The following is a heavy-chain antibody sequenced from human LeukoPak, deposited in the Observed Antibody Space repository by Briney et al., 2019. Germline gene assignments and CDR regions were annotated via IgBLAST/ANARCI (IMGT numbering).Heavy chain of an antibody. V-gene: IGHV3-30-3*01. CDR2: ISYNGNQ. CDR1: GFTFVNYG. Sequence: PGGSLRLSCAASGFTFVNYGFHWVRQAPVKALEWVAFISYNGNQKYGDSVKGRFTISRDNSKNTLYLQMNGLRPEDTAVYYCATDSGYDHHGLFDYWGQGTLVTVSS. J-gene: IGHJ4*02. D-gene: IGHD5-12*01. CDR3: ATDSGYDHHGLFDY.